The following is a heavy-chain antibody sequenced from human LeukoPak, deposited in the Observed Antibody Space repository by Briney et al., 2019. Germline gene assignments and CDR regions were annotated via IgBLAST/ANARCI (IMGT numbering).Heavy chain of an antibody. CDR2: ISGSGGST. CDR1: GFTFSSYA. D-gene: IGHD3-22*01. J-gene: IGHJ4*02. Sequence: GGSLRLSCAASGFTFSSYAMSWVRQAPGKGLEWVSAISGSGGSTYYADSVKGRFTISRDNSKNTLYLQMNSLRAEDTAVYYCAKDQAEYYYDSSGYWLYWSQGTLVTVSS. CDR3: AKDQAEYYYDSSGYWLY. V-gene: IGHV3-23*01.